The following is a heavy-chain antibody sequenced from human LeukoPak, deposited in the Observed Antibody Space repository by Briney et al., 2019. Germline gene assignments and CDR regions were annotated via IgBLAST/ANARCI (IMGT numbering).Heavy chain of an antibody. Sequence: GGSLRLSCAASGFTFSSYSMNWVRQAPGKGLEWVSSISSSSSYIYYADSVKGRFTISRDNAKNSLYLQMNSLRAEDTAVYYCARATGGPATGAFDIWGQGTMVTVSS. CDR2: ISSSSSYI. J-gene: IGHJ3*02. CDR3: ARATGGPATGAFDI. CDR1: GFTFSSYS. V-gene: IGHV3-21*01. D-gene: IGHD3-9*01.